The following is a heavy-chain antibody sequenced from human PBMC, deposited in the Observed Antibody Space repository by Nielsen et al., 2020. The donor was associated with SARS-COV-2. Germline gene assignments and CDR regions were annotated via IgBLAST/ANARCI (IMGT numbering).Heavy chain of an antibody. V-gene: IGHV3-74*01. CDR1: GFTFSSTW. J-gene: IGHJ4*02. CDR2: INPSGSGT. CDR3: AKDRKHQKGYSSSWYYFDY. D-gene: IGHD6-13*01. Sequence: GGSLRLSCSASGFTFSSTWMDWVRQAPGQGLVWVSRINPSGSGTAYTDSVKGRFTISRDNSKNTLYLQMNSLRAEDTAVYYCAKDRKHQKGYSSSWYYFDYWGQGTLVTVSS.